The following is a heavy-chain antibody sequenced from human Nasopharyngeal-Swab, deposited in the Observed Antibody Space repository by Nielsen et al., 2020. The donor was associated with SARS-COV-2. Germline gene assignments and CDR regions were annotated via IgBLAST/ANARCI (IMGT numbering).Heavy chain of an antibody. D-gene: IGHD2-15*01. CDR2: ISSSSSTI. CDR3: ARDPGVVVVAATHYYYYGMDV. J-gene: IGHJ6*02. V-gene: IGHV3-48*02. CDR1: GFTFSSYG. Sequence: GESLKISCAASGFTFSSYGMHWVRQAPGKGLEWVSYISSSSSTIYYADSVKGRFTISRDNAKNSLYLQMNSLRDEDTAVYYCARDPGVVVVAATHYYYYGMDVWGQGTTVTVSS.